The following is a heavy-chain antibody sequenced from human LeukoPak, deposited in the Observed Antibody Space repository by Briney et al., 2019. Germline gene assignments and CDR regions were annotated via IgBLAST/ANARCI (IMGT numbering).Heavy chain of an antibody. J-gene: IGHJ4*02. CDR3: ARDRSYGYPGQFDY. V-gene: IGHV3-30-3*01. CDR1: GFTFSSYA. CDR2: ISYDGSNK. D-gene: IGHD5-18*01. Sequence: GGSLRLSCAASGFTFSSYAMHWVRQAPGKGLEWVAVISYDGSNKYYADSVKGRSTISRDNSKNTLYLQMNSLRAEDTAVYYCARDRSYGYPGQFDYWGQGTLVTVSS.